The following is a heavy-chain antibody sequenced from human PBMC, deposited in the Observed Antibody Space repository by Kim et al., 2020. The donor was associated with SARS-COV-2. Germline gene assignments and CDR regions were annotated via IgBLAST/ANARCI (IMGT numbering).Heavy chain of an antibody. CDR3: AKDIAAAAYYFDY. V-gene: IGHV3-30*02. J-gene: IGHJ4*02. D-gene: IGHD6-13*01. Sequence: YADYVKGRFTTSRDNCKNTLYLQMNSLRAEDTAVYYCAKDIAAAAYYFDYWGQGTLVTVSS.